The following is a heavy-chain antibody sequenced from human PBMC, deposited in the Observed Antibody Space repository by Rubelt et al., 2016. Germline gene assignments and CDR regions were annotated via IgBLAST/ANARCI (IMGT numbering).Heavy chain of an antibody. CDR1: GFTFSSYE. J-gene: IGHJ3*02. CDR2: ISSSGSTI. D-gene: IGHD4-11*01. CDR3: ARAGVTTADAFDI. V-gene: IGHV3-48*03. Sequence: EVQLVESGGGLVQPGGSLRLSCAASGFTFSSYELNWVRQAPGKGLEWVSYISSSGSTIYDADSVKCRFTIHGANAKNSRCLQMNSLRDEDTAVYYCARAGVTTADAFDIWGQGTMVTVSS.